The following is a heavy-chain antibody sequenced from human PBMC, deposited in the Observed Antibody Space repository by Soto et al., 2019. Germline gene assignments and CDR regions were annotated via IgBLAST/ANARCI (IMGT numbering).Heavy chain of an antibody. J-gene: IGHJ4*02. Sequence: QVQLVQSGAEVKKPGSSVKVSCKASGGTFSSYTISWVRQAPGQGLEWMGRIIPILGIANYAQTFQCGVTITADKSPTHAYMELRSLRSGDTVVYCCAKDTCIAVFWMGSQFSGWCKGTVVTVSS. CDR3: AKDTCIAVFWMGSQFSG. D-gene: IGHD6-19*01. CDR1: GGTFSSYT. CDR2: IIPILGIA. V-gene: IGHV1-69*08.